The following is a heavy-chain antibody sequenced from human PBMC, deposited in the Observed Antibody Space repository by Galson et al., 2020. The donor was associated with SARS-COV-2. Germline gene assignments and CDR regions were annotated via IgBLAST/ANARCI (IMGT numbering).Heavy chain of an antibody. CDR2: IYTRGST. D-gene: IGHD3-3*01. V-gene: IGHV4-61*02. Sequence: SETLSLTCTVSGGSISSGSYYWSWLRQPAGKGLEWIGPIYTRGSTNYNPSLKSRVTISVDTSKNQFSLKLSSVTAADTAVYCCARRGRRDFWSGYYILDAFDIWGQGTLVTVSS. CDR1: GGSISSGSYY. CDR3: ARRGRRDFWSGYYILDAFDI. J-gene: IGHJ3*02.